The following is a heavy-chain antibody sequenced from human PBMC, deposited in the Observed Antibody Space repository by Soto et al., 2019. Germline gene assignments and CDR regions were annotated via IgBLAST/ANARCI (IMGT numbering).Heavy chain of an antibody. CDR1: GGSISSGGYY. J-gene: IGHJ2*01. D-gene: IGHD2-15*01. CDR2: IYYSGST. V-gene: IGHV4-31*03. Sequence: QVQLQESGPGLVKPSQTLSLTCTVSGGSISSGGYYWSWIRQHPGKGLEWIGYIYYSGSTYYNPSHKSRLTISVDTSKNRFSLKLSSVTAADTAVYYCARENRGLGYCSGGSCYSSYWYFDLWGRGTLVTVSS. CDR3: ARENRGLGYCSGGSCYSSYWYFDL.